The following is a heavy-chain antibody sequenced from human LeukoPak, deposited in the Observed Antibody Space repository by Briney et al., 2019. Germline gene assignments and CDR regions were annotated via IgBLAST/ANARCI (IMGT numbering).Heavy chain of an antibody. CDR2: IKQDGSEK. Sequence: GGSLRLSCAASGFTFSSYSMSWVRQAPGKGLEWVANIKQDGSEKYYVDSVKGRFTISRDNAKNSLYLQMNSLRAEDTAVYYCAREIALVADYWGQGTLVTVSS. CDR3: AREIALVADY. D-gene: IGHD5-12*01. J-gene: IGHJ4*02. CDR1: GFTFSSYS. V-gene: IGHV3-7*01.